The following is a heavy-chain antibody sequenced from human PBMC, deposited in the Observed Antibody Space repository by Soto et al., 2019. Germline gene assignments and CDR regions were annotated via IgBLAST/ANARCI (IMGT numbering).Heavy chain of an antibody. D-gene: IGHD6-6*01. V-gene: IGHV1-8*01. CDR2: MNPNSGNT. Sequence: ASVKVSCKASGYTLTSYDINWVRQATGQGLEWMGWMNPNSGNTGYAQKFQGRVTMTRNTSISTAYMELSSLRSEDTAVYYCARKGRLSIAARTQNWFDPWGQGTLVTVSS. J-gene: IGHJ5*02. CDR1: GYTLTSYD. CDR3: ARKGRLSIAARTQNWFDP.